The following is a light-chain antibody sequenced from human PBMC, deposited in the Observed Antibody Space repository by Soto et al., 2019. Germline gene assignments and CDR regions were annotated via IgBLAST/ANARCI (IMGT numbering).Light chain of an antibody. Sequence: QSALTQPASVSGSPGQSITISCTGTSSDVGGYKYVSWYQQHPGKAPKLMIYDVSNRPSGVSKRFSGYKSGNTASLTISGVQAEDEADYYCSSYTSSVNYVFGTGTKVTVL. CDR2: DVS. CDR3: SSYTSSVNYV. J-gene: IGLJ1*01. V-gene: IGLV2-14*03. CDR1: SSDVGGYKY.